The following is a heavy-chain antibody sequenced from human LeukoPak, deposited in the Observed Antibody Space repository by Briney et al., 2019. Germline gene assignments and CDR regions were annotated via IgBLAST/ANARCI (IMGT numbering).Heavy chain of an antibody. CDR1: GGSFSGYY. J-gene: IGHJ4*02. Sequence: SETLSLTCAVYGGSFSGYYWSWIRQPPGKGLEWIGEINHSGSTNYNPSLQSRVTISVDTSKTQFSLKLSSVTAAHTAVYYCARRVRYYYDSSGYTAYDYWGQGTLVTVSS. V-gene: IGHV4-34*01. CDR3: ARRVRYYYDSSGYTAYDY. CDR2: INHSGST. D-gene: IGHD3-22*01.